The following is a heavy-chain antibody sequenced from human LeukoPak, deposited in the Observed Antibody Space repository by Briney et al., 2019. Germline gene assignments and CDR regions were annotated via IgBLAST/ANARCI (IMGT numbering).Heavy chain of an antibody. CDR1: GFTVSSNY. J-gene: IGHJ4*02. CDR3: ARGHDYDSSVAY. Sequence: GGSLRLSCAASGFTVSSNYMSWVRQAPGKGLDWVSVIYSGGSTYYADSVKGRFTISRDNSKNTLYLQMSSLRAEDTAVYYCARGHDYDSSVAYWGQGTLVTVSS. D-gene: IGHD3-22*01. V-gene: IGHV3-66*01. CDR2: IYSGGST.